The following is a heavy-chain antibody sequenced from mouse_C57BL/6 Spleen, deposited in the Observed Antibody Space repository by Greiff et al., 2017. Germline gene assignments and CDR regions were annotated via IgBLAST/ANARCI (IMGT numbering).Heavy chain of an antibody. Sequence: VKLMESGAELVKPGASVKMSCKASGYTFTTYPIEWMKQNHGKSLEWIGNFHPYNDDTKYNEKFKGKVTLTVEKSSSTVYLELSRLTSDDSAVYYCARGPRGYAMDYWGQGTSVTVSS. CDR1: GYTFTTYP. CDR2: FHPYNDDT. J-gene: IGHJ4*01. V-gene: IGHV1-47*01. CDR3: ARGPRGYAMDY.